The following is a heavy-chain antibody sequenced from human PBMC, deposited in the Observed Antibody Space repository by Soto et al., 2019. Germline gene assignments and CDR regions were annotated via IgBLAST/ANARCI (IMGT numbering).Heavy chain of an antibody. CDR2: IYYSGST. J-gene: IGHJ4*02. D-gene: IGHD3-10*01. CDR1: GGSISSGGYY. CDR3: ARTYGRNFDY. V-gene: IGHV4-31*03. Sequence: SETLSLTCTVSGGSISSGGYYWSWIRQHPGKGLEWIGYIYYSGSTYYNPSLKSRVTISVDTSKNQFSLKLSSVTAADTAVYYCARTYGRNFDYWGQGTLVTSPQ.